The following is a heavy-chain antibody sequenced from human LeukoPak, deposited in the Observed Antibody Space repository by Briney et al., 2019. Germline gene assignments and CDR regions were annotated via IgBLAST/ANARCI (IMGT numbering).Heavy chain of an antibody. CDR2: ISAYNGNT. D-gene: IGHD1-26*01. J-gene: IGHJ3*02. CDR1: GYTFSSYG. CDR3: ARDLEWEQHNAFDI. Sequence: GASVKVSCKASGYTFSSYGISWVRQAPGQGLEWMGWISAYNGNTNYAQKLQGRVTMTTDTSTSTAYMELRSLRSDDTAVYYRARDLEWEQHNAFDIWGQGTMVTVSS. V-gene: IGHV1-18*01.